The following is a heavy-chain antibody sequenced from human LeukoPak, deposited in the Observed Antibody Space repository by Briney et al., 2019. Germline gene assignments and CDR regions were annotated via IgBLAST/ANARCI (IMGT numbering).Heavy chain of an antibody. V-gene: IGHV3-21*04. D-gene: IGHD3-22*01. CDR1: GFTFSDYS. CDR3: AKGVYDSSGYYSDY. Sequence: GGSLRLSCAASGFTFSDYSMNWVRQAPGKGLEWVSSITSSGTYIYYADSVKGRFTISRDNSKNTLYLQMNSLRAEDTVVYYCAKGVYDSSGYYSDYWGQGTLVTVSS. J-gene: IGHJ4*02. CDR2: ITSSGTYI.